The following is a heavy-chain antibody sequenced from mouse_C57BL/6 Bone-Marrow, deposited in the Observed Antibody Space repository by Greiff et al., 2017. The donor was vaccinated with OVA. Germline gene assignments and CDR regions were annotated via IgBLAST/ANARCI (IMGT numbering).Heavy chain of an antibody. V-gene: IGHV5-6*01. J-gene: IGHJ4*01. CDR3: ARNPFTTVASMDY. CDR1: GFTFSSYG. D-gene: IGHD1-1*01. CDR2: ISSGGSYT. Sequence: EVKLVESGGDLVKPGGSLKLSCAASGFTFSSYGMSWVRQTPDKRLEWVATISSGGSYTYYPDSVKGRFTISRENAKNTLYLQMSSLKSEDTAMYYCARNPFTTVASMDYWGQGTSVTVSS.